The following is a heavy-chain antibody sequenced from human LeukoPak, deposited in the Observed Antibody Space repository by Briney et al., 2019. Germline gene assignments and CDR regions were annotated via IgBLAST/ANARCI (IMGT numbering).Heavy chain of an antibody. J-gene: IGHJ4*02. D-gene: IGHD3-22*01. CDR3: ARYYDSSGYYLYYFDY. CDR1: GGSISSYY. CDR2: IYYSGST. V-gene: IGHV4-59*01. Sequence: SETLSLTCTVSGGSISSYYWSWIRQPPGKGLEWIGYIYYSGSTNYNPSLKSRVTISVDTSKNQFSLELSSVTAADTAVYYCARYYDSSGYYLYYFDYWGQGTLVTVSS.